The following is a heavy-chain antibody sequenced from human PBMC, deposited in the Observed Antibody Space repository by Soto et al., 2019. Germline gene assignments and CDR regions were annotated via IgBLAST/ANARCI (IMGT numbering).Heavy chain of an antibody. V-gene: IGHV1-3*05. Sequence: QVQLVQSGAEEKKPGASVKVSCKASGYTFTSYAMHWVRQAPGQRLEWMGWINAGNGNTKYSQKFQGRVTITRDTSASTAYMELSSLRSEDTAVYYCARSIVVVTHLDYWGQGTLVTVSS. D-gene: IGHD2-21*02. CDR2: INAGNGNT. J-gene: IGHJ4*02. CDR1: GYTFTSYA. CDR3: ARSIVVVTHLDY.